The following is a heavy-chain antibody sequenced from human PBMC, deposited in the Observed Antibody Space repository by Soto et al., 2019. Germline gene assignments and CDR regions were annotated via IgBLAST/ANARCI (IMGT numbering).Heavy chain of an antibody. CDR2: IYYSGST. CDR3: ASLPDWGSGKR. V-gene: IGHV4-39*01. D-gene: IGHD3-10*01. Sequence: QLQLQESGPGLVKPSETLSLTCTVSGGSISSSSYYWGWIRQPPGKGLEWIGSIYYSGSTYYNPALTSRVTISVDTSKNQFSLKLTSVTAADTAVYYCASLPDWGSGKRWGQGTLVTVSS. CDR1: GGSISSSSYY. J-gene: IGHJ4*02.